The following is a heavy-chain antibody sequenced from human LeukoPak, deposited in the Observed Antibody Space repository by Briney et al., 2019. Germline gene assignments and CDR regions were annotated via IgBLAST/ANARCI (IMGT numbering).Heavy chain of an antibody. J-gene: IGHJ4*02. CDR3: GRDLPEYYNDNSGLHVFDY. CDR2: ISAYNGNT. D-gene: IGHD3-22*01. CDR1: GYTFTSYG. Sequence: ASVKVSCKASGYTFTSYGISWVRQAPGQGLEWMGWISAYNGNTKYAQKLQGRVTMTTDTSTSTAYMELRSLRSDDTAVYYCGRDLPEYYNDNSGLHVFDYWGQGTLVTVSS. V-gene: IGHV1-18*01.